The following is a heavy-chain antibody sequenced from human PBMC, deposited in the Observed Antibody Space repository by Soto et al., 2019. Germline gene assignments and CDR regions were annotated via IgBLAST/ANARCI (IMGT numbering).Heavy chain of an antibody. V-gene: IGHV1-69*01. J-gene: IGHJ6*02. CDR3: ARSQGGSSSLDIYYYYYYGMDV. Sequence: QVQLVQSGAEVKKPGSSVKVSCKAPGGTFSTYAISWVRQAPGQGLEWMGGVIPIFGTPKYAQKFQGRVTITADESTSTGYMELRSLRSEDTAVYNCARSQGGSSSLDIYYYYYYGMDVWGQGTTVTVSS. D-gene: IGHD2-15*01. CDR2: VIPIFGTP. CDR1: GGTFSTYA.